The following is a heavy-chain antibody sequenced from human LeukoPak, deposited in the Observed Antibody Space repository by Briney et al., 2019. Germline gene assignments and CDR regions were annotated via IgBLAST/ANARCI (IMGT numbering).Heavy chain of an antibody. CDR3: AKVYDSSGYYPLDY. D-gene: IGHD3-22*01. V-gene: IGHV3-23*01. J-gene: IGHJ4*02. CDR1: GFTFSSYW. CDR2: ISGSDGTT. Sequence: GGSLRLSCAASGFTFSSYWMHWVRQAPGKGLEWVSAISGSDGTTYYADSVKGRFTISRDNSKNTLYVQMNSLRAEDTAVYYCAKVYDSSGYYPLDYWGQGTLVTVSS.